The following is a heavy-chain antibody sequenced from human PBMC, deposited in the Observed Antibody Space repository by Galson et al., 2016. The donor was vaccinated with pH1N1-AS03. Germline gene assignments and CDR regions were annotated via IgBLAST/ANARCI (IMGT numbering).Heavy chain of an antibody. CDR3: ARDPRGPCSSATCATTYYFDMDV. CDR1: GYTFTGYY. CDR2: INPNSGGT. D-gene: IGHD1-26*01. V-gene: IGHV1-2*04. J-gene: IGHJ6*02. Sequence: SVKVSCKASGYTFTGYYIQWVRQAPGQGLEWMGWINPNSGGTNYAQKFEAWVTMTGDTSISTAYLELYGLKSDDTAVYYCARDPRGPCSSATCATTYYFDMDVWGQGTTVIVSS.